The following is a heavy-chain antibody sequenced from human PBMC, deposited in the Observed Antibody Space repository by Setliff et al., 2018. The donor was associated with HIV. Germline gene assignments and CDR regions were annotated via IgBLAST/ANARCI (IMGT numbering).Heavy chain of an antibody. CDR3: ARVPYRSAWFSGGHDAFDI. V-gene: IGHV1-18*01. CDR2: ISGFNGNT. CDR1: GYRFARYG. J-gene: IGHJ3*02. Sequence: ASVKVSCKASGYRFARYGLSWVRQAPGQGLEWMGWISGFNGNTKYAQSFQDRVAMTTETATSTAYMEMRSLRSDDTALYFCARVPYRSAWFSGGHDAFDIWGQGTMVTVSS. D-gene: IGHD6-19*01.